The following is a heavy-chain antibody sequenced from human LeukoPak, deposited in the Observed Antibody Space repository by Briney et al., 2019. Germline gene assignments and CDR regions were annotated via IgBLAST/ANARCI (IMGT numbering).Heavy chain of an antibody. CDR3: AKDPLTQAPDYDFWSGS. CDR1: GFTFSSYG. D-gene: IGHD3-3*01. CDR2: ISGSGGST. Sequence: PGGSLRLSCAASGFTFSSYGMSWVRQAPGKGLEWVSAISGSGGSTYYADSVKGRFTISRDNSKNTLYLQMNSLRAEDTAVYYCAKDPLTQAPDYDFWSGSWGQGTLVTVSS. V-gene: IGHV3-23*01. J-gene: IGHJ5*02.